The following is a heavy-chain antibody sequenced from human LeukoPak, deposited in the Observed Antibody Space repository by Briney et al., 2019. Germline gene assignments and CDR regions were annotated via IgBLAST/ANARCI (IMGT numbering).Heavy chain of an antibody. CDR3: ARDQYYYDSSGYLNWFDP. Sequence: PSETLSLTCTVSGYSISSGHYWGWIRQPPGKGLEWIESIYYDGRTYYNPSLKSRVTMSVDTSKNQFSLKLSSVTAADTAVYYCARDQYYYDSSGYLNWFDPWGQGTLVTVSS. J-gene: IGHJ5*02. D-gene: IGHD3-22*01. CDR2: IYYDGRT. V-gene: IGHV4-38-2*02. CDR1: GYSISSGHY.